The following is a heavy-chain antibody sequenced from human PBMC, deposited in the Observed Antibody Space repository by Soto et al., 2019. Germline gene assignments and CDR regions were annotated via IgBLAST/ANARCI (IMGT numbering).Heavy chain of an antibody. D-gene: IGHD3-16*01. V-gene: IGHV4-4*07. J-gene: IGHJ6*02. CDR3: ARARGGAQFSGMDV. CDR1: GGSISSYS. CDR2: IYTSGST. Sequence: PSETLSLTCTVSGGSISSYSSSWLRQPAGKGLGWIGRIYTSGSTNYNPSLKSRVTMSVETSKNQFSLKLSSVTAADTAVYHCARARGGAQFSGMDVWGQGTTVTVSS.